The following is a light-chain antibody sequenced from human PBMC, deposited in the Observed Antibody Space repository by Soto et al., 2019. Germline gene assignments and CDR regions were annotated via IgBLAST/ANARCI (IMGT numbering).Light chain of an antibody. CDR1: SSDVGGHNY. J-gene: IGLJ2*01. V-gene: IGLV2-14*01. Sequence: QSALTQPASVSGSPGQSITISCTGTSSDVGGHNYVSWYQQHPGKAPKLIICEVSNRPSGVSNRFSGSKSSNTASLTISGLQAEDKAYYYCSSSTSSRTDVVFGGRTTLTVL. CDR3: SSSTSSRTDVV. CDR2: EVS.